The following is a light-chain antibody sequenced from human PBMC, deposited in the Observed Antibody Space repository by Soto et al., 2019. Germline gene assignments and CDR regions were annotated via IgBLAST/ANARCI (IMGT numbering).Light chain of an antibody. V-gene: IGKV1D-13*01. J-gene: IGKJ5*01. CDR2: DAS. Sequence: AIQLTQSPSSLSASVGDRVTITCRASQGISTALAWYHQIPGKAPKLLIYDASSLESGVPSRFSGGVSGTDFTIKIDRMQTEDFETYYCQQFLDYPINLCQGPRLEIK. CDR3: QQFLDYPIN. CDR1: QGISTA.